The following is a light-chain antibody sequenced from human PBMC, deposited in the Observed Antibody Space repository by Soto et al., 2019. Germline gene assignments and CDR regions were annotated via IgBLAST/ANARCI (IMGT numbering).Light chain of an antibody. CDR2: DTS. CDR3: QPYNNWPLT. Sequence: EVVMTQFNATLSVSPGEGHPLSCRANQGIGDTLAWYQHKPGQXHSXXIYDTSTRATGVPARFSVNKYGPEGTLTINSLQSEDCAIYDGQPYNNWPLTFGGGTKVENK. J-gene: IGKJ4*01. CDR1: QGIGDT. V-gene: IGKV3-15*01.